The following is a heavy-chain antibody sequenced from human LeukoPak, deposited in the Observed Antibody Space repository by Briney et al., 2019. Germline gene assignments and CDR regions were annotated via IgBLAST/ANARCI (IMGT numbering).Heavy chain of an antibody. CDR2: ISYDGSNK. CDR3: AKLPSSGLPPPDY. D-gene: IGHD3-22*01. V-gene: IGHV3-30*18. J-gene: IGHJ4*02. CDR1: GFTFSSYG. Sequence: PGRSLRLSCAASGFTFSSYGMHWVRQAPGKGLEWVAVISYDGSNKYYADSVKGRITISRDNSKNTLYLQMNSLRAEDTAVYYCAKLPSSGLPPPDYWGQGTLVTVSS.